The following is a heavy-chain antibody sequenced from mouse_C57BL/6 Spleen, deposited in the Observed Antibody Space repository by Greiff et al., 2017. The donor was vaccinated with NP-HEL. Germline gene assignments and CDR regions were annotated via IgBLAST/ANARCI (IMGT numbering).Heavy chain of an antibody. J-gene: IGHJ4*01. Sequence: QVQLQQSGPELVKPGASVKLSCKASGYTFTSYDINWVKQRPGQGLEWIGWIYPRDGSTKYNEKFKGKATLTVDTSSSTAYMELHSLTSEDSAVYFCARRPYYYGSSYVDYAMDYWGQGTSVTVSS. D-gene: IGHD1-1*01. CDR3: ARRPYYYGSSYVDYAMDY. CDR1: GYTFTSYD. CDR2: IYPRDGST. V-gene: IGHV1-85*01.